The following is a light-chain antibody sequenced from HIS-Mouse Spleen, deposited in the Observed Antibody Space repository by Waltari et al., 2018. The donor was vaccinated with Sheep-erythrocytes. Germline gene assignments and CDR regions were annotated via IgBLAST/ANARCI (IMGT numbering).Light chain of an antibody. CDR1: QSIRSY. J-gene: IGKJ4*01. CDR2: AAS. Sequence: DIQMTQSPSSLSASVGDRVTITCRASQSIRSYLNWYQQKPGKAPKLLIYAASSLQSGVPSRFSGSGSGTDFTLTISSLQPEDFATYYCQQSYSTPPTFGGGTK. CDR3: QQSYSTPPT. V-gene: IGKV1-39*01.